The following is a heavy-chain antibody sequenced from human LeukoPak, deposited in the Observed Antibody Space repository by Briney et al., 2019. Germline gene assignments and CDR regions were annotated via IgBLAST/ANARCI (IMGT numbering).Heavy chain of an antibody. Sequence: SQTLSLTCAISGDSVSRTSAAWNWIRQSPSRGLEWLGRTYCRTKWYSGYAEAVRGRMTITPDTSMNHFSLQLTSVTPDDTAVYYCALGDYRPEWGQGTLVTVSS. D-gene: IGHD4-17*01. CDR3: ALGDYRPE. CDR1: GDSVSRTSAA. J-gene: IGHJ4*02. CDR2: TYCRTKWYS. V-gene: IGHV6-1*01.